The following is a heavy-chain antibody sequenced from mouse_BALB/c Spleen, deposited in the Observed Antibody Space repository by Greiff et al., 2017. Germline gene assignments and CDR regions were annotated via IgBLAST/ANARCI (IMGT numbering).Heavy chain of an antibody. D-gene: IGHD2-4*01. J-gene: IGHJ3*01. Sequence: VQLQQSGPGLVKPSQSLSLTCTVTGYSITSDYAWNWIRQFPGNKLEWMGYISYSGSTSYNPSLKSRISITRDTSKNQFFLQLNSVTTEDTATYYCARWGNDYDGLFAYWGQGTLVTVSA. CDR2: ISYSGST. CDR1: GYSITSDYA. CDR3: ARWGNDYDGLFAY. V-gene: IGHV3-2*02.